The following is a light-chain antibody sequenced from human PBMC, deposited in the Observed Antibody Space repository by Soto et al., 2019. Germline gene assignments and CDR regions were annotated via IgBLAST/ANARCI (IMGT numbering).Light chain of an antibody. V-gene: IGKV1-5*03. CDR1: QSISSW. CDR3: QQYSTYVWT. CDR2: KAS. Sequence: DIQMTQSPSTLSASIGDRVTITCRASQSISSWLAWYQQKPGKAPKLLIYKASSLESGVPSRFSGSGSGTEFTLTISSLQPGDFAAYYCQQYSTYVWTFGQGTKVEI. J-gene: IGKJ1*01.